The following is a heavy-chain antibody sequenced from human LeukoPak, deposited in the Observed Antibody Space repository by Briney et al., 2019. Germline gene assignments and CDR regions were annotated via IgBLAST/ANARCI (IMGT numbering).Heavy chain of an antibody. D-gene: IGHD3-22*01. CDR2: IYYSGGA. V-gene: IGHV4-59*08. CDR1: GGSISSYY. CDR3: ARLVVTSKLDWFDP. J-gene: IGHJ5*02. Sequence: PSETLSLTYTVSGGSISSYYWSWIRQPPGKGLEWIGYIYYSGGANSNPSLKSRVTISVDTSKNQFSLKLSSVTAADTAVYYCARLVVTSKLDWFDPWGQGTLVTVSS.